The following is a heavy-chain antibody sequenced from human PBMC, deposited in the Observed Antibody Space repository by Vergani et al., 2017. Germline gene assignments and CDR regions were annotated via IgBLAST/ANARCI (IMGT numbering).Heavy chain of an antibody. CDR1: GGTFSSYT. V-gene: IGHV1-69*08. CDR2: IIPILGIA. CDR3: ARDILVRGVISFDY. Sequence: QVQLVQSGAEVKKPGSSVKVSCKASGGTFSSYTISWVRQAPGQGLEWMGRIIPILGIANYAQKFQRRVPITADKSTSTAYMELSSLRSGDTAVYYCARDILVRGVISFDYWGQGTLVTVSS. J-gene: IGHJ4*02. D-gene: IGHD3-10*01.